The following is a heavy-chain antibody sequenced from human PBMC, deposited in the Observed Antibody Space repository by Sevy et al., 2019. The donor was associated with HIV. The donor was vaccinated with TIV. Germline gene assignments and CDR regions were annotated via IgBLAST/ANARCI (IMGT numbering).Heavy chain of an antibody. V-gene: IGHV1-8*01. D-gene: IGHD3-22*01. J-gene: IGHJ4*02. CDR1: GYTFTSYD. CDR3: AREGTYYYDSSGYRGLDY. CDR2: MNPNSGNT. Sequence: ASVKVSCKASGYTFTSYDINWVRQATGQGLEWMGWMNPNSGNTGYAQKFQGRVTMTRNTSISTAYMELSSLRSEDTAVYYCAREGTYYYDSSGYRGLDYWGQGTLVTVSS.